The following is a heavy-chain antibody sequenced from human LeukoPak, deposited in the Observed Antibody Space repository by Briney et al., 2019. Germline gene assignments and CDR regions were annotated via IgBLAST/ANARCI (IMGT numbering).Heavy chain of an antibody. CDR2: INTNTGNP. CDR1: GYTFTSYA. D-gene: IGHD3-10*01. CDR3: ARAGYYGSGSYWPFRVPRVMDV. Sequence: GASVKVSCKASGYTFTSYAMNWVRQAPGQGLEWMGWINTNTGNPTYAQGFTGRFVFSLDTSVSTAYLQISSLKAEDTAVYYCARAGYYGSGSYWPFRVPRVMDVWAKGPRSPSP. J-gene: IGHJ6*02. V-gene: IGHV7-4-1*02.